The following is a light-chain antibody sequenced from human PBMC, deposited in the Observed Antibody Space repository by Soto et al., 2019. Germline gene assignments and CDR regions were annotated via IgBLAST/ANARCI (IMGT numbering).Light chain of an antibody. J-gene: IGKJ5*01. CDR2: AAS. Sequence: DIQMTQSPSSLSASVGDRVTITCRASQSISSYLNWYQQKPGKAPKLLIYAASSLQSGVPSRFSGSGSGTDFTLTISRLQPEDFATYYFQQSYSTLLTFGQGTRLESK. V-gene: IGKV1-39*01. CDR1: QSISSY. CDR3: QQSYSTLLT.